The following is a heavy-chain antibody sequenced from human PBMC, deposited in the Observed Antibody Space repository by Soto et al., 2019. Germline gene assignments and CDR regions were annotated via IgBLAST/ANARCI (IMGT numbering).Heavy chain of an antibody. J-gene: IGHJ5*02. Sequence: EVQLVESGGGLVKPGGSLRLSCAASGFTFSSYSMNWVRQAPGKGLEWVPSISSSSSYIYYADSVKGRFTISRDNAKNSLYLQMNSLRGEDTAVYYCASDSPHYDCSGYYPNWFDPWGQGTLVTVSS. CDR2: ISSSSSYI. D-gene: IGHD3-22*01. CDR1: GFTFSSYS. V-gene: IGHV3-21*01. CDR3: ASDSPHYDCSGYYPNWFDP.